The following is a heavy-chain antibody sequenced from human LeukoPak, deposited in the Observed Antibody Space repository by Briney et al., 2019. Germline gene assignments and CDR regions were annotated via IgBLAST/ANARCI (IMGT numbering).Heavy chain of an antibody. Sequence: GGSLRLSCAASGFTFSSYSMNWVRQAPGKGLEWVSYISSSSSTIYYADSVKGRFTISRDNAKNSLYLQMNSLRAEDTAVYYCARRYYYDSSGYYYNDYWGQGTLVTVSS. D-gene: IGHD3-22*01. J-gene: IGHJ4*02. CDR1: GFTFSSYS. CDR2: ISSSSSTI. V-gene: IGHV3-48*04. CDR3: ARRYYYDSSGYYYNDY.